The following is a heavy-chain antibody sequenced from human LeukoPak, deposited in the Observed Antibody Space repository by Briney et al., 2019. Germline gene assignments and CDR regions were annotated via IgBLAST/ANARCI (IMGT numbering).Heavy chain of an antibody. CDR3: ARANMVRGVGSFFDRNWFDP. D-gene: IGHD3-10*01. CDR1: GYTFTDNV. Sequence: ASVKVSCKTSGYTFTDNVISWMRQAPGQGLEWMGWISNYNGDTNYAQKVQARVSMTTDTSTSTAYMELRSLRSDDTAIYYCARANMVRGVGSFFDRNWFDPWGQGTLVTVSS. J-gene: IGHJ5*02. CDR2: ISNYNGDT. V-gene: IGHV1-18*01.